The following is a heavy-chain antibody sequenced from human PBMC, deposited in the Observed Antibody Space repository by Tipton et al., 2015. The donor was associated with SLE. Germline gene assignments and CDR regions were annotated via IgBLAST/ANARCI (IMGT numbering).Heavy chain of an antibody. CDR2: IYYSGST. CDR1: GGSISSYY. V-gene: IGHV4-59*01. J-gene: IGHJ3*02. CDR3: ARVSVAFDI. Sequence: TLSLTCTVSGGSISSYYWSWIRQPPGKGLEWIGYIYYSGSTNYNPSLKSRVTISVDTSKNQFSLKLSPVTAADTAVYYCARVSVAFDIWGQGTMVTVSS.